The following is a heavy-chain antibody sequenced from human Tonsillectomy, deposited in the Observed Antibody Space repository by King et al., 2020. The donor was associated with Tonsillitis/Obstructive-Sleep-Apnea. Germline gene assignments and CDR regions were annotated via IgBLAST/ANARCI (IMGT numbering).Heavy chain of an antibody. Sequence: VQLVQSGAEVKKPGASVKVSCKASGYTFTSYGISWVRQAPGQGLEWMGWISAYNGNTNYAQKLQGRVTITTDTSTSTAYMELRSLRSDDTAVYYCARRGYRRGPLYYYYGMDVWGQGTTVTVSS. CDR2: ISAYNGNT. J-gene: IGHJ6*02. V-gene: IGHV1-18*01. D-gene: IGHD5-18*01. CDR1: GYTFTSYG. CDR3: ARRGYRRGPLYYYYGMDV.